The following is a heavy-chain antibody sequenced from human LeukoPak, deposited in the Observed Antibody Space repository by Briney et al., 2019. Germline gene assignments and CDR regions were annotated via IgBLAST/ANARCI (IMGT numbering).Heavy chain of an antibody. CDR3: TRVQAGRSGLMDV. V-gene: IGHV3-74*01. CDR2: VDPDGTTT. J-gene: IGHJ6*02. Sequence: PGGSLRLSCAASGFTLSNYWMHWVRQAPGEGLVWVSRVDPDGTTTNYADSVTGRFTTSRDNAKNTSYLQMNSLRAEDTALYYCTRVQAGRSGLMDVWGRGTTVTVSS. D-gene: IGHD2-8*02. CDR1: GFTLSNYW.